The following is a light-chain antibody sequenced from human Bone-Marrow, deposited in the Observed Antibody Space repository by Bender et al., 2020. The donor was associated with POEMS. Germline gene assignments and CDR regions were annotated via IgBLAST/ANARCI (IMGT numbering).Light chain of an antibody. J-gene: IGLJ2*01. V-gene: IGLV6-57*01. CDR3: QSYDSSNAVI. CDR1: RGSITSNY. CDR2: EDK. Sequence: KFMLTQPHYVSESPGKTVTISCTRSRGSITSNYVHWFQQRPGSSPTTVIYEDKERPSGVPDRFSGSLDGSSNSASLTISGLKTEDEADYYCQSYDSSNAVIFGGGTRLTVL.